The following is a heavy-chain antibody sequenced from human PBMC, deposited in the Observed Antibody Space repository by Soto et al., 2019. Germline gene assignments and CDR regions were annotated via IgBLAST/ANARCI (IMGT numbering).Heavy chain of an antibody. CDR1: AGSISSSSYY. Sequence: PSETLSLTCTVSAGSISSSSYYWGWIRQPPGKGLEWIGSIYYSGSTYYTPSLKSRVTISVDTSKNQFSLKLSSVTAADTAVYYWARPAVWGRGWKDEFDYWGQGTLVTVSS. D-gene: IGHD6-19*01. V-gene: IGHV4-39*01. CDR3: ARPAVWGRGWKDEFDY. J-gene: IGHJ4*02. CDR2: IYYSGST.